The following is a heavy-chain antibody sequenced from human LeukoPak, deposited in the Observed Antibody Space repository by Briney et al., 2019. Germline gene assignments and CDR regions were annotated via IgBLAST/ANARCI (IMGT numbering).Heavy chain of an antibody. V-gene: IGHV4-39*01. Sequence: SETLSLTCTVSGGSISSSSYYRGWIRQPPGKGLEWIGSIYYSGSTYYNPSLKSRVTISVDTSKNQFSLKLSSVTAADTAVYYCARGRPYFDYWGQGTLVTVSS. J-gene: IGHJ4*02. CDR2: IYYSGST. CDR1: GGSISSSSYY. CDR3: ARGRPYFDY.